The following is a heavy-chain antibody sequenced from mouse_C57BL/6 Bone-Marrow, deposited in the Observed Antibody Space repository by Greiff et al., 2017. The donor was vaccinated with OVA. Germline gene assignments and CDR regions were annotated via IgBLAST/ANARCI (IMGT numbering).Heavy chain of an antibody. CDR1: GFTFSSYG. J-gene: IGHJ4*01. CDR2: ISSGGSYT. V-gene: IGHV5-6*01. CDR3: ARKGP. Sequence: EVQLVESGGDLVKPGGSLKLSCAASGFTFSSYGMSWVRQTPDKRLEWVATISSGGSYTYYPDSVKGRFTISRDNAKNTLYLQMSSLKSEDTAMYYCARKGPWGQGTSVTVSS. D-gene: IGHD3-3*01.